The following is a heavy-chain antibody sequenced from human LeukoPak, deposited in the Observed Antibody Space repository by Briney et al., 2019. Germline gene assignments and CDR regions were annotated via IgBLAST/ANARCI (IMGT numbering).Heavy chain of an antibody. D-gene: IGHD3-10*01. V-gene: IGHV3-23*01. Sequence: GGSLRLSCAASGFTFSSYAMSWVRQAPGKGLEWVSAISGSGGSTYYADSVKGRFTISRDNSKNTLYLQMNSLRAEDTAVYYCAKGRGLLWFGELSDYWGQGTLVTVSS. CDR3: AKGRGLLWFGELSDY. CDR1: GFTFSSYA. CDR2: ISGSGGST. J-gene: IGHJ4*02.